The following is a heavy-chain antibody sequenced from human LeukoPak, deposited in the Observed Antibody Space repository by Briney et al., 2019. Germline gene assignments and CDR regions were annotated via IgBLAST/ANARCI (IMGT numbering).Heavy chain of an antibody. CDR1: GYTFTSYG. Sequence: GASVKVSCKASGYTFTSYGISWVRQAPGQGLEWMGGIIPIFGTANYAQKFQGRVTITADKSTSTAYMELSSLRSEDTAVYYCARTVANSGYDLASLGYWGQGTLVTVSS. CDR3: ARTVANSGYDLASLGY. J-gene: IGHJ4*02. CDR2: IIPIFGTA. V-gene: IGHV1-69*06. D-gene: IGHD5-12*01.